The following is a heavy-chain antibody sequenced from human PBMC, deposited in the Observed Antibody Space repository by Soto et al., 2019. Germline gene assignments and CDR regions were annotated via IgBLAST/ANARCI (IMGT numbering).Heavy chain of an antibody. CDR3: ARTPPP. V-gene: IGHV4-30-2*01. J-gene: IGHJ5*02. CDR2: IYHSGST. CDR1: GGSISSGGYS. Sequence: QLQLQESGSGLVKPSQTLSLTCAVSGGSISSGGYSWSWIRQPPGKGLEWIGSIYHSGSTYYNTSPNMPVTIPEDRSKNQCSLKRSSATAAVAAGYDCARTPPPWGQGTLVTVSS.